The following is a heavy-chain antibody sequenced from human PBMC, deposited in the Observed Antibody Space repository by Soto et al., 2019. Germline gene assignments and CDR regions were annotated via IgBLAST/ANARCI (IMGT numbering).Heavy chain of an antibody. CDR1: GYTFTSYD. CDR3: ARVKGRVNLGYYYMDV. D-gene: IGHD2-15*01. J-gene: IGHJ6*03. CDR2: MNPNSGNT. Sequence: GASVKVSCKASGYTFTSYDINWVRQATGQGLEWMGWMNPNSGNTGYAQKFQGRVTMTRNTSISTAYMELSSLRSEDTAVYYCARVKGRVNLGYYYMDVWGKGTTVTVSS. V-gene: IGHV1-8*01.